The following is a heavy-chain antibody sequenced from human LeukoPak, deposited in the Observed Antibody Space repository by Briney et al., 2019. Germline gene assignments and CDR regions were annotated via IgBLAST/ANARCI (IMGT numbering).Heavy chain of an antibody. J-gene: IGHJ4*02. CDR1: GGSISSYY. Sequence: SEILSLTCTVSGGSISSYYRGWIRQPPGKGLEWIGRIYSSGSTYYNPSLKSRVTISVDTSKNQFTLKLSSVTAADTAVYYCAKEGTYTYGASDFDYWGQGTLVTVSS. D-gene: IGHD4/OR15-4a*01. CDR2: IYSSGST. CDR3: AKEGTYTYGASDFDY. V-gene: IGHV4-39*06.